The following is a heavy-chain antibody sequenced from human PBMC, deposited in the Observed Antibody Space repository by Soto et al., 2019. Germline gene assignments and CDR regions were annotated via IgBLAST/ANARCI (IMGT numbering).Heavy chain of an antibody. D-gene: IGHD6-13*01. Sequence: KTSETLSLTCTVSGGSISSYYWSWIRQPPGKGLEWIGYIYYSGSTNYNPSLKSRVTISVDTSRNQFSLKLSSVTAADTAVYYCARDTGIAADGEQYYYYGMDVWGQGTTVTVSS. V-gene: IGHV4-59*01. CDR3: ARDTGIAADGEQYYYYGMDV. CDR1: GGSISSYY. J-gene: IGHJ6*02. CDR2: IYYSGST.